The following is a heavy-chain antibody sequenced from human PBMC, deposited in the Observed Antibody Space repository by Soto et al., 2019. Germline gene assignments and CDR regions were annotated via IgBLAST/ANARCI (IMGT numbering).Heavy chain of an antibody. CDR3: VRDDIGVGLDH. CDR2: ISFDGNYK. V-gene: IGHV3-30*03. Sequence: GGSLGLSCVGSGFTFSSYGMHWVRQAPGKGLEWLAVISFDGNYKYHADSVKGRFTISRDNSKNTLFLEMSSLRPEDTAVYYCVRDDIGVGLDHWGLGTPVTVSS. CDR1: GFTFSSYG. D-gene: IGHD1-26*01. J-gene: IGHJ4*02.